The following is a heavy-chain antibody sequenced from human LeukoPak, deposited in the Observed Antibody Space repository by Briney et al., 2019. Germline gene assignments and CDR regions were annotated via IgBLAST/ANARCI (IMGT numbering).Heavy chain of an antibody. CDR3: ARRIRAYGSGSYYNA. Sequence: PSETLSLTCAVYGGSFSGYYWSWIRQPPGKGLEWIGEINHSGSTNYNPSLKSRVTISVDTSKNQFSLKLSSVTAADTAVYYCARRIRAYGSGSYYNAWGQGALVTVSS. CDR1: GGSFSGYY. J-gene: IGHJ5*02. CDR2: INHSGST. V-gene: IGHV4-34*01. D-gene: IGHD3-10*01.